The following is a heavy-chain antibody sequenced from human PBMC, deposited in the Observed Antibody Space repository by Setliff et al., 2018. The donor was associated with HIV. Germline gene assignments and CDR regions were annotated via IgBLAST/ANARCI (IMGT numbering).Heavy chain of an antibody. D-gene: IGHD1-7*01. CDR2: IYPGDSGT. CDR3: ASWELQTGRGAFDV. J-gene: IGHJ3*01. V-gene: IGHV5-51*01. CDR1: GYSFTNYL. Sequence: PGESLKISCKGSGYSFTNYLIGWVRQMPGKGLGWMGIIYPGDSGTRYSPSFRGQVTISADKSINAAYLQWSSLKASDTAMYYCASWELQTGRGAFDVWGQGTMVTVSS.